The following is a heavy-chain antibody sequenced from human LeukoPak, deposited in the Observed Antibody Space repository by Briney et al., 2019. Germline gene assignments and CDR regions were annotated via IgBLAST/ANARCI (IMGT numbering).Heavy chain of an antibody. Sequence: SETLSLTCTVSGGSISSYYWSWIRQPPGKGLEWIGYIYYSGSTNYNPSLKSRVTISVDTSKNQFSLKLSSVTAADTAVYYCARQDRYYDSSGRGYFDYWGQGTLVTVSS. D-gene: IGHD3-22*01. CDR1: GGSISSYY. CDR3: ARQDRYYDSSGRGYFDY. V-gene: IGHV4-59*08. CDR2: IYYSGST. J-gene: IGHJ4*02.